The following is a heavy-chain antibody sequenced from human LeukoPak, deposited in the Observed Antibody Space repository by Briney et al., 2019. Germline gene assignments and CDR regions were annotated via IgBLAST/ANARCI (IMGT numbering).Heavy chain of an antibody. D-gene: IGHD3-3*01. Sequence: GGSLRLSCAASGFTFSSYAMSWVRQAPGKGLEWVSAISGSGGSTYYADSVKGRFTISRDNSKNTLYLQMNSLRAEDTAVYYCAKGPYDFRSGYPPFDYWGQGTLVTVSS. CDR2: ISGSGGST. V-gene: IGHV3-23*01. CDR1: GFTFSSYA. J-gene: IGHJ4*02. CDR3: AKGPYDFRSGYPPFDY.